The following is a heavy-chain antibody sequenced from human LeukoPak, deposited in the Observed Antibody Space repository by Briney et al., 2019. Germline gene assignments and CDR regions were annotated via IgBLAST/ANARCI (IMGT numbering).Heavy chain of an antibody. CDR3: ARSYLEVAATSFDY. J-gene: IGHJ4*02. Sequence: SETLSLTCAVYGGSFSGYYWSWIRQPPGKGLEWIGEINHSGSTNYNPSLKSRVTISVDTSKNQFSLKLSSVTAADTAVYYCARSYLEVAATSFDYWGQGTLVTVSS. CDR1: GGSFSGYY. V-gene: IGHV4-34*01. CDR2: INHSGST. D-gene: IGHD2-15*01.